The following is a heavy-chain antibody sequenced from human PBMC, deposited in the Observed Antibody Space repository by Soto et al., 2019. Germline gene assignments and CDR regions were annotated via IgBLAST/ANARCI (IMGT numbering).Heavy chain of an antibody. J-gene: IGHJ4*02. CDR3: ARGAPVVNXY. CDR1: GGSISSGDYY. D-gene: IGHD3-22*01. CDR2: IYYSGST. V-gene: IGHV4-30-4*01. Sequence: PSETLSLTCTVSGGSISSGDYYWSGIRQPPGKGLEWIGYIYYSGSTYYNPSLKSRVTISVDRSKNQFSLKLSSVTAADTAVYYCARGAPVVNXYWGQGTLVXVSS.